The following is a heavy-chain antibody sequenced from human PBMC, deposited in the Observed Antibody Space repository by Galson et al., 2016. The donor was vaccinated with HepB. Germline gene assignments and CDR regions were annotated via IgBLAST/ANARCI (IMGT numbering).Heavy chain of an antibody. CDR1: GFFVDNHY. J-gene: IGHJ6*02. Sequence: SLRLSCAASGFFVDNHYMSWVRQAPGKGLEWVSVIHTGGRTYYADSVKGRFSVSRDNSKNTVYLQMNSLRAEDTAVYFCARDPKYSSLVLGGPRMDVWGQGTTVTVSS. D-gene: IGHD6-19*01. CDR2: IHTGGRT. V-gene: IGHV3-66*01. CDR3: ARDPKYSSLVLGGPRMDV.